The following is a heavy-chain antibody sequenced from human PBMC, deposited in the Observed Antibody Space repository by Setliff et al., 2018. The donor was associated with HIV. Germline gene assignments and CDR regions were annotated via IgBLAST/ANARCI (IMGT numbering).Heavy chain of an antibody. J-gene: IGHJ4*02. D-gene: IGHD3-16*01. CDR3: ARDAKGGIDY. CDR1: GFTFSDYY. Sequence: GGSLRLSCAASGFTFSDYYMTWIRQAPGKGLEWVSYISGSSSYTNYADSVKGRFTISRDNSKNTLYLQMNSLRVEDTATYYCARDAKGGIDYWGQGTLVTVSS. CDR2: ISGSSSYT. V-gene: IGHV3-11*05.